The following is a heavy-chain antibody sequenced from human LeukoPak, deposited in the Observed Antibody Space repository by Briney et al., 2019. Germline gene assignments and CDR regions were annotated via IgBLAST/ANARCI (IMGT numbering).Heavy chain of an antibody. CDR3: ASPYGGYLDPVLGY. D-gene: IGHD5-12*01. CDR2: INHSGST. Sequence: KASETLSLTCAVYGGSFSGYYWSWIRQPPGKGLEWIGEINHSGSTNYNPSLKSRVTISVDASKNQFSLKLSSVTAVDTAVYYCASPYGGYLDPVLGYWGQGTLVTVSS. J-gene: IGHJ4*02. V-gene: IGHV4-34*01. CDR1: GGSFSGYY.